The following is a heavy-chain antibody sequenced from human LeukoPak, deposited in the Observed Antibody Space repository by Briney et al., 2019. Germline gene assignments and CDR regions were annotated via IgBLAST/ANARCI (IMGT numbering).Heavy chain of an antibody. V-gene: IGHV4-39*01. CDR2: IYYSGST. Sequence: SETLSLTCNVSGGSISRSSYYWGWVRQPPGKGLEWIGSIYYSGSTYYNPSLKSRITISVDTSKNQFYLRLTSVTAADTAAYYCATAGGYYYDSSGYYPFDSWGQGTLVTVSS. D-gene: IGHD3-22*01. CDR3: ATAGGYYYDSSGYYPFDS. J-gene: IGHJ4*02. CDR1: GGSISRSSYY.